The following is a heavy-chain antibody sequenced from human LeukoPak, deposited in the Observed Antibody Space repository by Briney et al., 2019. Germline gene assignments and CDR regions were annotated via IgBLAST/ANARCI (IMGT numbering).Heavy chain of an antibody. Sequence: SETLSLTCTVSGASISSYYWSWIRQPPGKGLEWIGYIYYSGSTYYNPALKSRVTISVDTSKNQFSLDLSSVTAADTAVYYCASGPYPAAGTDHQFDYWGQGTLVTVSS. CDR3: ASGPYPAAGTDHQFDY. CDR1: GASISSYY. CDR2: IYYSGST. J-gene: IGHJ4*02. V-gene: IGHV4-59*01. D-gene: IGHD6-13*01.